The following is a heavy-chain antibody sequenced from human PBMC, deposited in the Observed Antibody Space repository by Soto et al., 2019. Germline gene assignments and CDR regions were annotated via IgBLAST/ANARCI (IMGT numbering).Heavy chain of an antibody. V-gene: IGHV1-2*04. CDR3: ARGIVVVPAAFVDYHYYYYMDV. J-gene: IGHJ6*03. CDR2: INPNSGGT. D-gene: IGHD2-2*01. Sequence: GASVKVSCKASGYSFTGYYMHWVRQAPGQGLEWMGWINPNSGGTNYAQKFQGWVTMTRDTSISTAYMELSRLRSDDTAAYYCARGIVVVPAAFVDYHYYYYMDVWGKGTTVTVSS. CDR1: GYSFTGYY.